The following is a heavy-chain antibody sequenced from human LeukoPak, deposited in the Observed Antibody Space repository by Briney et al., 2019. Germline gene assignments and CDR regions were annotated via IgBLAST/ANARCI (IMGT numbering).Heavy chain of an antibody. CDR3: AKYNYYGSGSYYNDFDY. CDR1: GFTFSGYA. D-gene: IGHD3-10*01. V-gene: IGHV3-23*01. J-gene: IGHJ4*02. CDR2: ISNSGATT. Sequence: GGSLRLSCVASGFTFSGYAMNWLRQDPGKGLEWVSAISNSGATTYYADSVKGRFTISRDNSKNTLYLQMNSLRAEDTATYYCAKYNYYGSGSYYNDFDYWGQGTLVTVSS.